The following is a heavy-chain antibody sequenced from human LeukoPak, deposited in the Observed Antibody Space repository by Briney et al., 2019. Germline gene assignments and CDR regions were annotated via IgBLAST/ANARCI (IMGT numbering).Heavy chain of an antibody. Sequence: GGSLRLSCAASGFTFSSYAMSWVRQAPGKGLEWVSTITGSSRSTYYADSVRGRFTISRDNSKNTLYLQMNSLIAEDTAVYYCAKDTPLTAYSPGWSGNSFDSWGQGTLVTVSS. J-gene: IGHJ4*02. CDR1: GFTFSSYA. D-gene: IGHD6-19*01. V-gene: IGHV3-23*01. CDR2: ITGSSRST. CDR3: AKDTPLTAYSPGWSGNSFDS.